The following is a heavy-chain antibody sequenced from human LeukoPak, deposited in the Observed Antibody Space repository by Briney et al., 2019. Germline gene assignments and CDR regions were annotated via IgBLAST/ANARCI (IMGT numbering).Heavy chain of an antibody. J-gene: IGHJ4*02. CDR2: ISYDGSNK. CDR3: ASRRMVRGVITKPTVANWPYFDY. Sequence: PGRSLRLSCAASGFTFSSYGMHWVRQAPGTGLEWVAIISYDGSNKYYADSVKGRFTISRDNSKNTLFLQMNSLRSEDTAVYYCASRRMVRGVITKPTVANWPYFDYWGQGTLVTVSS. V-gene: IGHV3-30*03. D-gene: IGHD3-10*01. CDR1: GFTFSSYG.